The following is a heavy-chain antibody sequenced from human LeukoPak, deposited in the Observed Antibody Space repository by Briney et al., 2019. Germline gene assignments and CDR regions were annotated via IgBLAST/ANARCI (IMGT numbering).Heavy chain of an antibody. CDR2: IYISGST. J-gene: IGHJ5*02. V-gene: IGHV3-53*01. Sequence: PGGSLTLSCAASGFDFYNFALSWVRQAPGKGLEWVSVIYISGSTYYADSVKGRFTISRDNSKNTLYLQMNSLRAEDTAVYYCAREVASTYNWFDPWGQGTLVTVSS. CDR1: GFDFYNFA. D-gene: IGHD5/OR15-5a*01. CDR3: AREVASTYNWFDP.